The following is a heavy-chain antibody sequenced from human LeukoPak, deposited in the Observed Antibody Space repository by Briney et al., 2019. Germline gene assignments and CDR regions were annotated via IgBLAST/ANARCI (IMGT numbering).Heavy chain of an antibody. CDR3: ARDPYYYDSSNYRYFDY. Sequence: GGSLRLSCEASGFTFSTYEMNWVRQAPGKGLEWVSYINGSGSAIYYADSVKGRVTISRDNAKNSLHLQMNSLRAEDTAVYYCARDPYYYDSSNYRYFDYWGQGTLVTVSS. CDR2: INGSGSAI. V-gene: IGHV3-48*03. J-gene: IGHJ4*03. D-gene: IGHD3-22*01. CDR1: GFTFSTYE.